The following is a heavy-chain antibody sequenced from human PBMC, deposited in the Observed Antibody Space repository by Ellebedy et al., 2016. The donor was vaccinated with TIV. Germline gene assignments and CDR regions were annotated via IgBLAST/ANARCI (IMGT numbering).Heavy chain of an antibody. CDR2: ISHTGSRT. D-gene: IGHD3-22*01. J-gene: IGHJ4*02. Sequence: GESLKISCAASGFTFNSYAMSWVRQAPGKGLEWVSTISHTGSRTYYANSVEGRFIISRDNSKKKLYLQMNSLSADDTAVYYCAKGRGGGSDSSAPRYYFDYWGLGTLVTVSS. V-gene: IGHV3-23*01. CDR3: AKGRGGGSDSSAPRYYFDY. CDR1: GFTFNSYA.